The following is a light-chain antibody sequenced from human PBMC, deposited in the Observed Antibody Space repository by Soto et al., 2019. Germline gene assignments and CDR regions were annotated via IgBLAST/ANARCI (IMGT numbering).Light chain of an antibody. CDR2: DAS. J-gene: IGKJ5*01. V-gene: IGKV3-11*01. Sequence: IVLTQSPASLSLSQGEGATLSCRASQSVSTYLAWFQQKFGQPPSLLIYDASKRATGIPARFSGSGSGTDFTLTISRLEPEDYAVYYCHQYDGSPITFGQGTRLEI. CDR1: QSVSTY. CDR3: HQYDGSPIT.